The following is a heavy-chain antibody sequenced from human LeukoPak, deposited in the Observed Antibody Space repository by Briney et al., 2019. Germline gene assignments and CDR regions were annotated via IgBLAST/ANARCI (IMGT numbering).Heavy chain of an antibody. J-gene: IGHJ6*02. V-gene: IGHV1-18*01. D-gene: IGHD3-9*01. CDR2: ISAYNGNT. CDR3: ARTDILTGYKYGMDV. Sequence: GASVKVSCKASGYTFTSYGISWVRQAPGQGLEWMGWISAYNGNTNYAQKLQGRVTMTTDTSTSTAYMELRSLRSDDTAVYYCARTDILTGYKYGMDVWGQGTTVTVSS. CDR1: GYTFTSYG.